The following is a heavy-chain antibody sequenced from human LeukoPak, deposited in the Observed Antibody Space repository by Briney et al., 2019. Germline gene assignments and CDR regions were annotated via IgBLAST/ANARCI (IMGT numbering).Heavy chain of an antibody. J-gene: IGHJ6*02. V-gene: IGHV3-30*18. CDR3: AKDSSGWTYYYYYGMDV. CDR1: GFTFSSFG. D-gene: IGHD6-19*01. CDR2: ISYDGSNK. Sequence: GGSLRLSCAASGFTFSSFGMHWVRQAPGKGLEWVAVISYDGSNKYYADSVKGRFTISRDNSKNTLYLQMNSLRAEDTAVYYCAKDSSGWTYYYYYGMDVWGQGTAVTVSS.